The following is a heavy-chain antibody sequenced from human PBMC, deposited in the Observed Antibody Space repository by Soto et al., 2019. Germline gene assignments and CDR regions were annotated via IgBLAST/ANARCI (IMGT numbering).Heavy chain of an antibody. CDR3: ARDSRVYYGSGSSVDG. CDR2: ISSSGNTV. J-gene: IGHJ4*02. Sequence: GGSLRLSCAASGFTFSDYYMSWIRQAPGKGLEWVSYISSSGNTVYYADSVEGRFTISRDNAQNSVHLQMNSLRAEDTAVYYCARDSRVYYGSGSSVDGWGQGTLVTAPQ. V-gene: IGHV3-11*01. D-gene: IGHD3-10*01. CDR1: GFTFSDYY.